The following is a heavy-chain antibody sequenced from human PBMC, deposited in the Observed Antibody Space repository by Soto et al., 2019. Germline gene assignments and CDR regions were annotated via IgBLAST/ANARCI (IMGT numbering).Heavy chain of an antibody. CDR2: ISAYNGNT. D-gene: IGHD3-9*01. J-gene: IGHJ3*02. CDR1: GYTFTSYG. V-gene: IGHV1-18*01. Sequence: GASVKVSCKASGYTFTSYGISWVRQAPGQGLEWMGWISAYNGNTNYAQKLQGRVTMTTDTSTSTAYMELRSLRSDDTAVYYCAREIYDIHKSGAFDIWGQGTMVTVSS. CDR3: AREIYDIHKSGAFDI.